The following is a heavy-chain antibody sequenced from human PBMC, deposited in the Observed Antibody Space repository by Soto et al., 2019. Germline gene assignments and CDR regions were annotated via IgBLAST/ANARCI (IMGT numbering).Heavy chain of an antibody. CDR2: IYYSGST. J-gene: IGHJ5*02. CDR3: ARTLSSSSRYNWFDP. CDR1: GGSISSYY. D-gene: IGHD6-13*01. Sequence: SETLSLTCTVSGGSISSYYWSWIRQPPGKGLEWIGYIYYSGSTNYNPSLKSRVTISVDTSKNQFSLKLSSVTAADTAVYYCARTLSSSSRYNWFDPWGQGTLVTVSS. V-gene: IGHV4-59*01.